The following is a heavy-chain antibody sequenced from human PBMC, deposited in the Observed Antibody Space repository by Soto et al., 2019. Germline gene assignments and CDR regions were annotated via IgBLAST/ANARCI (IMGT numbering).Heavy chain of an antibody. D-gene: IGHD3-16*01. CDR1: GYSFTSYW. Sequence: PGESLKISCKGSGYSFTSYWISWVRQMHGKGLEWMGRIDPSDSYTNYSPSFQGHVTISADKSISTAYLQWSSLKASDTAMYYCARHSPVFDILRGNDYWGQGTLVTVSS. CDR3: ARHSPVFDILRGNDY. V-gene: IGHV5-10-1*01. CDR2: IDPSDSYT. J-gene: IGHJ4*02.